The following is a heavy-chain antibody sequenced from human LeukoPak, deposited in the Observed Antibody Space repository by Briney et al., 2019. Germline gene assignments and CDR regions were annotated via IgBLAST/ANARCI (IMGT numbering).Heavy chain of an antibody. J-gene: IGHJ4*02. CDR2: INHSGST. D-gene: IGHD6-13*01. CDR3: ARAPARIAAAGY. V-gene: IGHV4-34*01. CDR1: GGSFSGYY. Sequence: PSQTLSLTCLVYGGSFSGYYWSWIRQPPGKGLEWIGEINHSGSTNYNPSLKSRVTISVDTSKNQFSLKLSSVTAADTAVYYCARAPARIAAAGYWGQGTLVTVSS.